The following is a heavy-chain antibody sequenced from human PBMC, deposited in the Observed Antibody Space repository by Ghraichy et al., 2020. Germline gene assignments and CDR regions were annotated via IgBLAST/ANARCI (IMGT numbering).Heavy chain of an antibody. Sequence: SETLSLTCTVSGGSIRLYYWSWLRQPAGKGLEWIGYIFYTGDINYNPSLKSRVTMSVDTSKSQFSLHLRSVSAADTAVYYCARDLQSGSSRLSSYGLDVWGQGTTVTVFS. V-gene: IGHV4-59*01. CDR2: IFYTGDI. J-gene: IGHJ6*02. CDR3: ARDLQSGSSRLSSYGLDV. D-gene: IGHD1-26*01. CDR1: GGSIRLYY.